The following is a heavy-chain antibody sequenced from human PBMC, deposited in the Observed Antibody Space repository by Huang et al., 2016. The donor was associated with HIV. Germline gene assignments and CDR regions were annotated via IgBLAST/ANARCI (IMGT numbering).Heavy chain of an antibody. D-gene: IGHD3-3*01. J-gene: IGHJ4*01. CDR3: VRAREKGYDFWSGYRY. CDR1: GFIFSDYW. CDR2: IESDGSSK. V-gene: IGHV3-74*02. Sequence: EVELAESGGGSVRPGKSLRLSCVGSGFIFSDYWMHWVRQIPGKGLMWVARIESDGSSKSYADSVKGRFTIYRDNAKNTVYLQMSSLRVDETAVYYCVRAREKGYDFWSGYRYWGQGAQVTVSS.